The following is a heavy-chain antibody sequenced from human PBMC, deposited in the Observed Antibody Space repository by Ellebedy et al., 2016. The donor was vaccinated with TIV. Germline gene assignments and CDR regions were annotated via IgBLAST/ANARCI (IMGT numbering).Heavy chain of an antibody. CDR2: ISFYNGDT. Sequence: ASVKVSCKASGFTFTSFGISWVRQAPGHGLEWMGWISFYNGDTKYAQKVQGRVTMTTDTSTATADMELRSLRSDDTAVYYCARVGWGYSGGEEYWGQGALVIVSS. CDR1: GFTFTSFG. D-gene: IGHD5-12*01. J-gene: IGHJ4*02. CDR3: ARVGWGYSGGEEY. V-gene: IGHV1-18*01.